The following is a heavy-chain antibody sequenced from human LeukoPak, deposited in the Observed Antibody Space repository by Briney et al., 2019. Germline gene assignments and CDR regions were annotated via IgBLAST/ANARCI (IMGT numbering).Heavy chain of an antibody. CDR1: GDSISGSTYY. CDR3: ARQFPAGIAAAGTDY. J-gene: IGHJ4*02. D-gene: IGHD6-13*01. CDR2: IYYSGTT. Sequence: SETLSLTCTVSGDSISGSTYYWGWIRQPPGKGLYWIGSIYYSGTTYYNPSLESRVTMSVDTSKNQFSLKVSSVTATDTAVYYCARQFPAGIAAAGTDYWGQGTLVTVSS. V-gene: IGHV4-39*01.